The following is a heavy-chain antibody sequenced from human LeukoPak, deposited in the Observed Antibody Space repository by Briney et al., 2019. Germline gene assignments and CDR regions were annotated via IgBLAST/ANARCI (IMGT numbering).Heavy chain of an antibody. CDR1: GFTFSSYA. CDR2: ISGSGGST. Sequence: AGGSLRLSCAASGFTFSSYAMSWVRQAPGKGLEWVSAISGSGGSTYYADSVKGRFTISRDNSKNTLYLQMNSLRAEDTAVYYCAKDRPWGYGDYSNAFDIWGQGTMVTVSS. D-gene: IGHD4-17*01. J-gene: IGHJ3*02. CDR3: AKDRPWGYGDYSNAFDI. V-gene: IGHV3-23*01.